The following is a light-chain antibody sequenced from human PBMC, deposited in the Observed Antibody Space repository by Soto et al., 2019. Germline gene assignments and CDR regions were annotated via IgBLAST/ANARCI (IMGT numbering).Light chain of an antibody. J-gene: IGLJ1*01. CDR2: DTS. Sequence: QAVVTQEPSRTVSPGGTVTLTCGSSPGAVTSGHYPYWFQQKPAQAPRTLIYDTSNKHSWTPARFSGSLLGGKAALTLSGAQPEDEAEYYCLLSYSGARGVFGTGTKLTVL. CDR1: PGAVTSGHY. V-gene: IGLV7-46*01. CDR3: LLSYSGARGV.